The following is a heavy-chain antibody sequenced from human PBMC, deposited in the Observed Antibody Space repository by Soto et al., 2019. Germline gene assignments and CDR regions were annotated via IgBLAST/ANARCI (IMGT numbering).Heavy chain of an antibody. V-gene: IGHV3-33*01. CDR1: GFTFSSYG. CDR2: IWYDGSNK. J-gene: IGHJ6*02. Sequence: QVQLVESGGGVVQPGRSLRLSCAASGFTFSSYGMHWVRQAPGKGLEWVAVIWYDGSNKYYADSVKGRFTISRDNSKNTLYMQMNSLRAEDTAVYYCARSLIRAGYSYGPWPYGMDVWGQGTTVTVSS. CDR3: ARSLIRAGYSYGPWPYGMDV. D-gene: IGHD5-18*01.